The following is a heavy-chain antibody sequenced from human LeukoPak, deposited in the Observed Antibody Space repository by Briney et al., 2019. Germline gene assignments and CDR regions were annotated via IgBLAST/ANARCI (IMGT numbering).Heavy chain of an antibody. Sequence: SETLSLTCTASGFSISSIYYWGWIRQPPGKVLEWIGTVYHSGTTYSNPSLKSRFTLSVDTSKNQFSLKVRSVTAADTAVYFCARNDFWSNHFDYWGQGALVTVSS. V-gene: IGHV4-38-2*02. J-gene: IGHJ4*02. CDR2: VYHSGTT. CDR3: ARNDFWSNHFDY. CDR1: GFSISSIYY. D-gene: IGHD3-3*01.